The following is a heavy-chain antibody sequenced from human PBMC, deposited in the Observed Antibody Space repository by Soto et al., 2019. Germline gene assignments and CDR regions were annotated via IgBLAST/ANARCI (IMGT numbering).Heavy chain of an antibody. CDR3: ASCVSTACSPPWGLQFFDF. Sequence: PXETLPRPCAVSSFSIRSGKYGGWVRQPPGNGLEWIGSIYHSGTTNYSPSLKSRVTISIDTSKNQFSLTLRSVTAEDAAVYYCASCVSTACSPPWGLQFFDFWGQGSLVTLSS. V-gene: IGHV4-38-2*01. CDR1: SFSIRSGKY. CDR2: IYHSGTT. D-gene: IGHD4-4*01. J-gene: IGHJ4*02.